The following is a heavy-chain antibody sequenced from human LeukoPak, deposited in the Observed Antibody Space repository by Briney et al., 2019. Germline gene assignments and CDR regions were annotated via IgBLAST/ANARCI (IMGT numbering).Heavy chain of an antibody. V-gene: IGHV3-20*04. CDR1: GFTFDDYG. CDR2: INWNGGST. J-gene: IGHJ6*03. CDR3: ARVSVAGYYYYYYMDV. D-gene: IGHD6-19*01. Sequence: GGSLRLSCAASGFTFDDYGMSWVRQAPGKGLEWVSGINWNGGSTGYADSVKGRFTISRDNAKNSLYLQMNSLRAEDTALYYCARVSVAGYYYYYYMDVWGKGTTVTVSS.